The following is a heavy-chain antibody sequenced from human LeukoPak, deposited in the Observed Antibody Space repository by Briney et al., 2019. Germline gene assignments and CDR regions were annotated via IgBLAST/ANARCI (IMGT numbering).Heavy chain of an antibody. CDR1: GASISSGDYY. J-gene: IGHJ4*02. CDR2: IYNSGNP. V-gene: IGHV4-31*03. D-gene: IGHD3-10*01. Sequence: TLSLTCTVSGASISSGDYYWSWIRQHPGKGLEWIGYIYNSGNPYYSSSLKSRVTMSVDTSKSQFSLKLSSVTAADTAVYYCYGSGYWGQGTLVTVSS. CDR3: YGSGY.